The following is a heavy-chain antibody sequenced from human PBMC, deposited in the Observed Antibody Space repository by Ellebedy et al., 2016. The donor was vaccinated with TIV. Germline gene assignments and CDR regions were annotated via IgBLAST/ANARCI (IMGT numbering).Heavy chain of an antibody. CDR1: GYTFTSYG. Sequence: AASVKVSCKASGYTFTSYGISWVRQAPGQGLEWMGWISGYNGNTNHPQKLQGRVTMTTDTSTSTAYMELRSLRSDDTAVYYCARDRYIKRIAWFDPWGQGTLVTVSS. CDR2: ISGYNGNT. D-gene: IGHD2-2*02. V-gene: IGHV1-18*04. CDR3: ARDRYIKRIAWFDP. J-gene: IGHJ5*02.